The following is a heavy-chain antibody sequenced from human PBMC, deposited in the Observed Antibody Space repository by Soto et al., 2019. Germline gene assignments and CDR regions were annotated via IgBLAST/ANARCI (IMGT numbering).Heavy chain of an antibody. CDR3: ARGNGENSSWYVYYYYYGMDV. CDR2: VNPILSMS. V-gene: IGHV1-69*02. D-gene: IGHD6-13*01. CDR1: GDTFSFYT. J-gene: IGHJ6*02. Sequence: SVKVSCKASGDTFSFYTINWVRQAPGLGLEWMGRVNPILSMSNYAQKFQGRVTMTADKSTSTAYMELRSLRSEDTAVYYCARGNGENSSWYVYYYYYGMDVWGQGTTVTVSS.